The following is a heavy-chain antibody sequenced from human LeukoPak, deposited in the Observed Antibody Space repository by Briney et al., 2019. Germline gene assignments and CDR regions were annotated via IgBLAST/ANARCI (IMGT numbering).Heavy chain of an antibody. CDR2: IYPGDSDT. V-gene: IGHV5-51*04. J-gene: IGHJ5*02. CDR1: GYSFTSYW. D-gene: IGHD2-21*02. CDR3: ARTAYCGGDCYFDWFDP. Sequence: GESLKISCKGSGYSFTSYWIGWVRQMPGKGLEWMGIIYPGDSDTRYSPSFQGQVTISADKPISTAYLQWSSLKASDTAMYYCARTAYCGGDCYFDWFDPWGQGTLVTVSS.